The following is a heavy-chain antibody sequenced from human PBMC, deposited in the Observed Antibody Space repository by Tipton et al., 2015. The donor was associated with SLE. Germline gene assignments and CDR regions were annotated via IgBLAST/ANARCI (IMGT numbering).Heavy chain of an antibody. CDR1: GGSMDTSNYY. CDR3: ARVYTNAFDY. Sequence: TLSLTCTVSGGSMDTSNYYWSWIRQPAGKGLEWIGHIYTSGSTNYNPFLKSRVTISVDTSKNQFSLRLTSVTTADTTVYFCARVYTNAFDYWGQGALVTISS. D-gene: IGHD2-2*02. V-gene: IGHV4-61*09. CDR2: IYTSGST. J-gene: IGHJ4*02.